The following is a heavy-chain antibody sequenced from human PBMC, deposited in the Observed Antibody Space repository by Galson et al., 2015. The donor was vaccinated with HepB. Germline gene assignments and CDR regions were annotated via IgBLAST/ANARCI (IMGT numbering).Heavy chain of an antibody. D-gene: IGHD6-13*01. J-gene: IGHJ6*02. CDR1: GFTFSSYE. V-gene: IGHV3-48*03. Sequence: SLRLSCAASGFTFSSYEMNWVRQAPGKGLEWVSYISSSGSTIYYADSVKGRFTISRDNAKNSLYLQMNSLRAEDTAVYYCARDGIGIAAAGSPLAGLDVRGQGTTVTVSS. CDR2: ISSSGSTI. CDR3: ARDGIGIAAAGSPLAGLDV.